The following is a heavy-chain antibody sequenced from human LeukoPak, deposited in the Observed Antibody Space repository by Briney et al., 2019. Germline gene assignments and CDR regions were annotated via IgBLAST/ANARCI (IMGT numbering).Heavy chain of an antibody. CDR1: GFTFDAYG. J-gene: IGHJ4*02. CDR2: INWNGGST. V-gene: IGHV3-20*04. CDR3: ARDSSSGWYYFDY. Sequence: PGGSLRLSCAASGFTFDAYGMRWVRQAPGKGLEWVSGINWNGGSTGYADSVKGRFTISRDNAKNSLYLQMNSLRAEDTALYYCARDSSSGWYYFDYWGQGTLVTVSS. D-gene: IGHD6-19*01.